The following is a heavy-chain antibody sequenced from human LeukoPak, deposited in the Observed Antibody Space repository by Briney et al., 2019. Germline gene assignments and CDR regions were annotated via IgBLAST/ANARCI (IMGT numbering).Heavy chain of an antibody. Sequence: SETLSLTCTVSGGSISSSTYYWGWIRQPPGKGLEWIGNIYYSGSTYYNPSLKSRVTISVDTSKNQFSLKLSSVTAADTAVYYCARRWSLRGFDPWGQGTLVTVSS. J-gene: IGHJ5*02. CDR2: IYYSGST. CDR1: GGSISSSTYY. CDR3: ARRWSLRGFDP. V-gene: IGHV4-39*01. D-gene: IGHD1-1*01.